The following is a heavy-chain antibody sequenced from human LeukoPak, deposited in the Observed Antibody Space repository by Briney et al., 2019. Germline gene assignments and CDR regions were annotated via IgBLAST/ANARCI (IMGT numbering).Heavy chain of an antibody. CDR3: ARRPGIAAAALTYYYYYMDV. V-gene: IGHV4-39*07. CDR1: GGSISTSNYY. CDR2: IFYSGST. J-gene: IGHJ6*03. D-gene: IGHD6-13*01. Sequence: SETLSLTCTVSGGSISTSNYYWGWIRQPPGRGLEWIGNIFYSGSTYYSPSLRSRVTISLDTSRNQFSLKLNSVTAADTAVYYCARRPGIAAAALTYYYYYMDVWGKGTTVTVSS.